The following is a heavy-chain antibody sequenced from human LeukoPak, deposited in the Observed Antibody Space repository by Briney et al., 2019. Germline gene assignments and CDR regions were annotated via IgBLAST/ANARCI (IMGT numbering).Heavy chain of an antibody. V-gene: IGHV3-30-3*01. CDR1: GFTFSSYA. D-gene: IGHD3-9*01. J-gene: IGHJ4*02. CDR2: ISYDGSNK. CDR3: ARDRMTIRYFDWPVY. Sequence: PGGSLRLSCAASGFTFSSYAMHWVRQAPGKGLEWVAVISYDGSNKYYADSVKGRFTISRDNSKNTLYLQMSSLRAEDTAVYYCARDRMTIRYFDWPVYWGQGTLVTVSS.